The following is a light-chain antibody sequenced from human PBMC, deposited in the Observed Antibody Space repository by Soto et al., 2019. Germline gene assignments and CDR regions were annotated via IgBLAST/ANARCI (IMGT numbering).Light chain of an antibody. V-gene: IGLV1-40*01. CDR3: QSYDGDLSAVI. CDR2: INS. J-gene: IGLJ2*01. Sequence: QSVLTQPPSVSGALGQNVTISCTGTNSNIGAAYDIHWYQRRPGSAPKLLIYINSIRPSGVPDRLSGSKSPTSASLVIAGLQVEDEADYYCQSYDGDLSAVIFGGGTKVTVL. CDR1: NSNIGAAYD.